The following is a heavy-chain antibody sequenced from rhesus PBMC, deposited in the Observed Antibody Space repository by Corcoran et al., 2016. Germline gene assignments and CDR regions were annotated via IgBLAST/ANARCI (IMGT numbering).Heavy chain of an antibody. J-gene: IGHJ4*01. Sequence: EVQLVQSGAEVKKPGASVTISCKASGYTFTAYHLPWVRPAPGKGLEWMGRGDPEDGEAIHAQKFQDRVTITADTSTDTAYMELSSLRSEDTAVYYCARGYSNYDYWGQGVLVTVSS. V-gene: IGHV1-111*02. D-gene: IGHD4-23*01. CDR2: GDPEDGEA. CDR1: GYTFTAYH. CDR3: ARGYSNYDY.